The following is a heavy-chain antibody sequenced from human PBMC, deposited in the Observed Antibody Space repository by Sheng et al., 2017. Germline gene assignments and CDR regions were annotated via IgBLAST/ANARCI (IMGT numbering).Heavy chain of an antibody. Sequence: EVRLVESGGGPVKPGGSLRLSCAASGFTLIDHSMNWVRQAPGKGLEWVSSISETSMYIHYADSVKGRFTISRDSAKNSVHLEMSDLRAEDTAVYYCVIERAGCCHYFGYWGQGMLVTVSS. J-gene: IGHJ4*03. V-gene: IGHV3-21*01. D-gene: IGHD6-19*01. CDR1: GFTLIDHS. CDR2: ISETSMYI. CDR3: VIERAGCCHYFGY.